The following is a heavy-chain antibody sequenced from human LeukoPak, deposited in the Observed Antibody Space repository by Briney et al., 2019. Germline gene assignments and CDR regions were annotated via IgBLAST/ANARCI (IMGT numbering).Heavy chain of an antibody. CDR3: ARRYFDY. V-gene: IGHV3-7*03. Sequence: GGSLRLSCAASGFTFSSYWMNWARQAPGKGLEWVASINHNGNVNYYVDSVKGRFTISRDNAKNSLYLQMNSLRAEDTAVYYCARRYFDYWGQGTLVTVSS. CDR1: GFTFSSYW. CDR2: INHNGNVN. J-gene: IGHJ4*02.